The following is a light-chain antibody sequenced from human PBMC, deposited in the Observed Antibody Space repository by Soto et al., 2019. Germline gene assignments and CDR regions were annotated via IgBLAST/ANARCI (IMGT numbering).Light chain of an antibody. CDR3: QSYDRSLSGSV. CDR1: SSNIGAGYD. V-gene: IGLV1-40*01. J-gene: IGLJ2*01. CDR2: GNS. Sequence: QSVLTQPPSVSGAPGQSVTISCTGSSSNIGAGYDVHWYQQRPGTAPKLLIYGNSNRPSGVPDRFSASKSGTSSSLAITGLQAEDAADYYCQSYDRSLSGSVFGGGTKLTVL.